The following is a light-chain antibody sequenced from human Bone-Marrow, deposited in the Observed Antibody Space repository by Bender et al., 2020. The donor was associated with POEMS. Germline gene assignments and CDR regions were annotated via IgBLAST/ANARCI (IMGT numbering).Light chain of an antibody. CDR3: CSYAISNTLRV. J-gene: IGLJ2*01. Sequence: QSVLTQPPSASGTPGQRVTISCSGSSSNIGTNPVNWYQQLPGTAPKLLIYINNQRPSGVPDRFSGSKSGNTASLTISGLQAEDEADYYCCSYAISNTLRVFGGGTKLTVL. CDR2: INN. V-gene: IGLV1-44*01. CDR1: SSNIGTNP.